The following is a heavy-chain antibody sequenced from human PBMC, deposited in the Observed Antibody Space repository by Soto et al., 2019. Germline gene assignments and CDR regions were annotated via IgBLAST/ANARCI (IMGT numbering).Heavy chain of an antibody. CDR2: ISYDGSNK. CDR1: GFTFSSYG. J-gene: IGHJ4*02. V-gene: IGHV3-30*18. Sequence: GGSLRLSCAASGFTFSSYGMHWVRQAPGKGLEWVAVISYDGSNKYYADSVKGRFTISRDNSKNTLYLQMNSLRAEDTAVYYCAKDPGLLVYSDLPAYCRQGTLVTVSS. CDR3: AKDPGLLVYSDLPAY. D-gene: IGHD4-17*01.